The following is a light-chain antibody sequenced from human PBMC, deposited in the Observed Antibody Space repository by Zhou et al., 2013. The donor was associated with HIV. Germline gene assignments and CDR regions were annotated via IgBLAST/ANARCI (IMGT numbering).Light chain of an antibody. Sequence: DIQMTQSPSSLSASVGDRVTITCRASQNIYTWLAWYQHKPGKAPKLLISTASTLESGVPSRFSGSGSGTDFTLTISSLEPEDSAVYYCQQRATWPLTFGQGPRWKS. CDR1: QNIYTW. CDR3: QQRATWPLT. V-gene: IGKV1-5*03. CDR2: TAS. J-gene: IGKJ1*01.